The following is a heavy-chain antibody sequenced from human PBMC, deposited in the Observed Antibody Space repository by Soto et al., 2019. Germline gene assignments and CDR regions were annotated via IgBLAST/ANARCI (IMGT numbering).Heavy chain of an antibody. V-gene: IGHV3-23*01. CDR3: AKWNGYCDY. J-gene: IGHJ4*02. Sequence: EVQLLESGGGLVQPGGSLRLSCAVSGFSFSTYGVTWVRQAQGKGLEWVSGVSGGSGVTHYADSVKGRFTITGDNSKNTVYLHMNSLRVEDAAVYYCAKWNGYCDYWGQGTLVTVSS. CDR1: GFSFSTYG. CDR2: VSGGSGVT. D-gene: IGHD1-1*01.